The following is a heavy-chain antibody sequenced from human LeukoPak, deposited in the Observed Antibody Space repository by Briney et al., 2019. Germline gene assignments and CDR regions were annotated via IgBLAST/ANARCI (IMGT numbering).Heavy chain of an antibody. CDR2: IRYDGNNK. V-gene: IGHV3-30*02. CDR1: GFSFSSFG. CDR3: AKDTGDYYDTSGNYYAGWFDP. D-gene: IGHD3-22*01. Sequence: GGSLRLSCEASGFSFSSFGIHWVRQAPGKGLEGVAFIRYDGNNKYFADSVKGRFSISRDNSKNTVYLQMNSLRPEDTAVYHCAKDTGDYYDTSGNYYAGWFDPWGQGTLVTVSS. J-gene: IGHJ5*02.